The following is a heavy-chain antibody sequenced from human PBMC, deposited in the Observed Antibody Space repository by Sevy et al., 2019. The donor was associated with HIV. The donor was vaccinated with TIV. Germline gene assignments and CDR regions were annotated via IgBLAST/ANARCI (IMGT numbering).Heavy chain of an antibody. CDR3: ASDYYDSSGPPAPNFDY. V-gene: IGHV3-33*01. J-gene: IGHJ4*02. CDR2: IWYDGSNK. Sequence: GGSLRLSCAASGFTFSSYGMHWVRQAPGKGLEWVAVIWYDGSNKYYADSVKGRFTISRDNSKNTLYLQMNSLRAGDTAVYYCASDYYDSSGPPAPNFDYWGQGTLVTVSS. D-gene: IGHD3-22*01. CDR1: GFTFSSYG.